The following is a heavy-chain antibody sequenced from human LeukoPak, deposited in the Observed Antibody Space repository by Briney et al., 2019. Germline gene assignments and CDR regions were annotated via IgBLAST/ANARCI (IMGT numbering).Heavy chain of an antibody. CDR2: MNPNTDNT. V-gene: IGHV1-8*01. CDR1: GYTFTSYD. D-gene: IGHD3-22*01. CDR3: ARGEGGAVVSH. Sequence: ASVKVSCKASGYTFTSYDINWVGRAAGQGREWMGWMNPNTDNTGYTQKFQGRGTMTRNTSISTAYMELSSLRSDDTAVYYCARGEGGAVVSHWGQGTLVTVSS. J-gene: IGHJ4*02.